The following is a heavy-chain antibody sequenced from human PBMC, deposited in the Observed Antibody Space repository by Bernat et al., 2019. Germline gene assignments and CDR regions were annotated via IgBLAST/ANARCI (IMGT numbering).Heavy chain of an antibody. Sequence: QVQLVESGGGVVQPGGSLRLSCAASGFTFSSYGMHWVRQAPGKGLEWVAVIWDDGSNKYYADSVKGRFTISRDNSKNTLYLQMNSLRAEDTAVYYCSRDSGSWCYENAPLDYWGQGTLVTVSS. CDR1: GFTFSSYG. D-gene: IGHD2-8*02. V-gene: IGHV3-33*01. CDR2: IWDDGSNK. CDR3: SRDSGSWCYENAPLDY. J-gene: IGHJ4*02.